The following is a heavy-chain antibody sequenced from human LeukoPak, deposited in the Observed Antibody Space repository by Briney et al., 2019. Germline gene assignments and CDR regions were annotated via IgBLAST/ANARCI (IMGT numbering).Heavy chain of an antibody. CDR1: GGSISSGGYY. V-gene: IGHV4-31*03. D-gene: IGHD4-23*01. CDR3: ARADYGGCIDY. J-gene: IGHJ4*02. Sequence: SQTLSLTCTVSGGSISSGGYYWSWIRQHPGKGLEWIGYIYYSGSTYYNPSLKSRVTISVDTSKNQFSLKLSSVTAADTAVYCCARADYGGCIDYWGQGTLVTVSS. CDR2: IYYSGST.